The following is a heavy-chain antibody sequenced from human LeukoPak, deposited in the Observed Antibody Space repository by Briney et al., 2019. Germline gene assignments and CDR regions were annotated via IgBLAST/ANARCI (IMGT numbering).Heavy chain of an antibody. CDR1: GYTFTSYG. CDR2: IGAYNGNT. D-gene: IGHD2-2*01. V-gene: IGHV1-18*01. Sequence: GASVKVSCKASGYTFTSYGISWVRQAPGQGLEWMGWIGAYNGNTNYAQKLQGRVTMTTDTSTSTAYMELRSLRSDDTAVYYCASHKYCTSTSCYAFDIWGQGTMVTVSS. CDR3: ASHKYCTSTSCYAFDI. J-gene: IGHJ3*02.